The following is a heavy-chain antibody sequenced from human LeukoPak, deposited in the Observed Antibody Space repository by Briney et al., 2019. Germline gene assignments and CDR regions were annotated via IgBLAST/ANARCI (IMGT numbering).Heavy chain of an antibody. J-gene: IGHJ3*02. CDR3: AKDKGAHYDILTGLPAFDI. V-gene: IGHV3-23*01. Sequence: GGSLRLSCVPSGITFSNSALSWVRQAPGKGLEWVSTITKSGDQTYYADSVRGLFTISRDNSKNTLYLQMNSLRAEDTAVYYCAKDKGAHYDILTGLPAFDIWGQGTMVTVSS. CDR1: GITFSNSA. D-gene: IGHD3-9*01. CDR2: ITKSGDQT.